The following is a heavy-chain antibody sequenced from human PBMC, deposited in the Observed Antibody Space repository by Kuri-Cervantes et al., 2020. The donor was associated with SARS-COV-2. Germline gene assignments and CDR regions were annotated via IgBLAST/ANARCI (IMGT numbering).Heavy chain of an antibody. V-gene: IGHV4-34*01. J-gene: IGHJ4*02. CDR2: INHSGST. D-gene: IGHD1-26*01. CDR1: GGSFSGYY. Sequence: SKTLSLTCAVYGGSFSGYYWSWVRRPPGKGLEWIGEINHSGSTNYNPSLKSRVTISVDTSKNQFSLKLSSVTAADTAVYYCARGWYPVGATILYYFDYWGQGTLVTVSS. CDR3: ARGWYPVGATILYYFDY.